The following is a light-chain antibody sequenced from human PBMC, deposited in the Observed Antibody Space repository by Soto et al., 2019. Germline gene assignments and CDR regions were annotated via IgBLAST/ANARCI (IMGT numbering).Light chain of an antibody. J-gene: IGKJ1*01. CDR3: QQYHIWPSWK. CDR2: GAS. V-gene: IGKV3-15*01. Sequence: EIVLTQSPATLSVSLGDSATLSCRASQSVSLSLAWYQMRPGQPPRLLIYGASTRATDIPARFSGSGSGTDFTITISSLQSEDFAVYFCQQYHIWPSWKFGQGTKVELK. CDR1: QSVSLS.